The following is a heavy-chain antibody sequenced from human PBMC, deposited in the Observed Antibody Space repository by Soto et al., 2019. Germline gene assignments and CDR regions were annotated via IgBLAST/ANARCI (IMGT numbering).Heavy chain of an antibody. CDR1: GFTFSSYS. Sequence: GSLRLSCAASGFTFSSYSMTWVRQAPGKGLEWGSAISGSGGSTNYADSVKGQFTISRDNSKNTLYLQMNSLRAEDTAVYYCAKDYGYCTSSRCHLIRNDAFDAWGQGTMVTV. J-gene: IGHJ3*01. D-gene: IGHD2-2*01. CDR2: ISGSGGST. CDR3: AKDYGYCTSSRCHLIRNDAFDA. V-gene: IGHV3-23*01.